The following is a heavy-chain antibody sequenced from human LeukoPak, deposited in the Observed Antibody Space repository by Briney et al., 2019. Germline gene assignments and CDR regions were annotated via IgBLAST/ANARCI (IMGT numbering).Heavy chain of an antibody. CDR3: AKDGRLAPLDY. V-gene: IGHV3-9*01. CDR2: ISWNSGSI. CDR1: GFTFDDYA. Sequence: PGRSLRLSCAASGFTFDDYAMHWVRQAPGKGLEWVSGISWNSGSIGYADSVKGRFTISRDNAKNSLYLQMNSLRAEDTALYCCAKDGRLAPLDYWGQGTLVTVSS. J-gene: IGHJ4*02.